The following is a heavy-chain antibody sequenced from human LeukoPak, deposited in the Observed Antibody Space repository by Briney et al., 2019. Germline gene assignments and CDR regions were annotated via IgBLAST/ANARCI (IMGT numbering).Heavy chain of an antibody. J-gene: IGHJ6*03. CDR3: AREKAPDPFWSPAGSYYYYMDV. D-gene: IGHD3-3*01. CDR1: GGTFSSYA. V-gene: IGHV1-69*05. CDR2: IIPIFGTA. Sequence: SVKVSCKASGGTFSSYAISWVRQAPGQGLEWMGGIIPIFGTANYAQKLQGRVTMTTDTSTSTAYMELRSLRSDDTAVYYCAREKAPDPFWSPAGSYYYYMDVWGKGTTVTVSS.